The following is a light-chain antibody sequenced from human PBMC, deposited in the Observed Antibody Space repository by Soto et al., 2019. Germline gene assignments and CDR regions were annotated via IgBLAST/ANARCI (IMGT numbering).Light chain of an antibody. J-gene: IGLJ2*01. CDR3: QTWGTGIVV. CDR2: LNSDGSH. Sequence: QSVLTQSPSASASLGASVKLTCTLSSGHSSYAIAWHQQQPEKGPRYLMKLNSDGSHSKGDGIPDRFSGSSSGAERYLTISGLQSEDEADYYCQTWGTGIVVFGGGTKRTVL. CDR1: SGHSSYA. V-gene: IGLV4-69*01.